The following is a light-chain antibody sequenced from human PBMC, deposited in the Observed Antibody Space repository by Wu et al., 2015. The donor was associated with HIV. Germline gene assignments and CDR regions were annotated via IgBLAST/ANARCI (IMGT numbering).Light chain of an antibody. CDR3: QQRNNWPLT. J-gene: IGKJ4*01. CDR1: QSVRNSF. Sequence: EIVLTQSPDTLSLSPGERAILSCRASQSVRNSFLAWYQQKPGQGPRLLIYGASNRATDIPDRFSARGSGTDFTLTITGLEPEDFAVYYCQQRNNWPLTFGGGTKVEIK. CDR2: GAS. V-gene: IGKV3D-20*02.